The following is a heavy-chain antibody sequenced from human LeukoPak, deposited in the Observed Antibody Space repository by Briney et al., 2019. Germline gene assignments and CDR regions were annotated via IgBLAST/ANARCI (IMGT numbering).Heavy chain of an antibody. V-gene: IGHV1-46*01. J-gene: IGHJ4*02. D-gene: IGHD3-22*01. Sequence: ASVKVSCKASGYTFTSNYIHWVRQAPGQGLEWMGMIYPRDGSTSYAQKFQGRVTVTRDTSASTAYMELSSLRSEDTAVYYCARAHQDSGYPPSPPDYWGQGTLVTVSS. CDR1: GYTFTSNY. CDR3: ARAHQDSGYPPSPPDY. CDR2: IYPRDGST.